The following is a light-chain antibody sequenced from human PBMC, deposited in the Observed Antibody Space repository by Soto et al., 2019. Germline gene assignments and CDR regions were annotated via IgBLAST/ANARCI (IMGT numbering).Light chain of an antibody. Sequence: EIVLTQSPGTLSLSPGERATLSCRASQSVSSSYLAWYQQKPGQAPRLLIYGTSSRATGIPDRFSGSGSGTDFTLTISRLEPEDFAVYYCQQYASSRWTFGHGTKVEIK. V-gene: IGKV3-20*01. CDR2: GTS. CDR3: QQYASSRWT. CDR1: QSVSSSY. J-gene: IGKJ1*01.